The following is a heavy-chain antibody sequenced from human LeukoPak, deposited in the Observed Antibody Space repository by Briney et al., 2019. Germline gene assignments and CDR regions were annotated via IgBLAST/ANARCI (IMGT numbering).Heavy chain of an antibody. J-gene: IGHJ6*02. CDR3: ARDAVGMDV. CDR2: ISSDGSSV. CDR1: GFTFSSYA. V-gene: IGHV3-30*04. Sequence: PGRSLRLSCAASGFTFSSYAIDWVRQAPGKGLEWVAVISSDGSSVYYAESVTGRFTISRDNSKNTQYLQMNSLRLGDTAVYYCARDAVGMDVWGQGTTVTVAS.